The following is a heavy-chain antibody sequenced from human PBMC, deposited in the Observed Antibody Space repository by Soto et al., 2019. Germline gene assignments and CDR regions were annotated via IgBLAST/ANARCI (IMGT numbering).Heavy chain of an antibody. Sequence: QVQLQESGPGLVKPSQTLSLTCTVSGGSISSGGYYWSWIRQYPGKGLEWIGYIYRSGTNYYNPSLTSRVTMSVDTSKNQFSLKLSSVTVADTAIYYCARERFGASYVFDDWGQGTLVTVSS. D-gene: IGHD1-26*01. CDR1: GGSISSGGYY. CDR3: ARERFGASYVFDD. CDR2: IYRSGTN. J-gene: IGHJ4*02. V-gene: IGHV4-31*03.